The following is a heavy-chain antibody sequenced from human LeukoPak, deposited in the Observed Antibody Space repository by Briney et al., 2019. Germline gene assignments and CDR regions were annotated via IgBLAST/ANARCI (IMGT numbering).Heavy chain of an antibody. Sequence: ASVTVSFTSSGYSFTFYYIHWVRQAPGQGPEWMGWINPNSGETYYAHMFRDRVTMTRDTSITTAYMELSRLRSDDRAVYYCAREAHGSGTYYSDYWGQGTLVTVSS. J-gene: IGHJ4*02. CDR3: AREAHGSGTYYSDY. CDR1: GYSFTFYY. V-gene: IGHV1-2*07. D-gene: IGHD3-10*01. CDR2: INPNSGET.